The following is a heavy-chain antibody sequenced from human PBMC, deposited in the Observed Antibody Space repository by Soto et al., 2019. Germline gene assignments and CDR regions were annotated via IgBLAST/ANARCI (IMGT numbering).Heavy chain of an antibody. D-gene: IGHD3-16*01. J-gene: IGHJ4*02. Sequence: EVQLVESGGGLVQPGGSLRLSCAASGFTVSSNYMSWVRQAPGKGLEWVSVVYIGGNTYYAASVEDRFTISRENFQNMLYLQRNSLRAEDTAVYYWAGSVGGGFDYWGQGTLVTVSS. V-gene: IGHV3-66*01. CDR2: VYIGGNT. CDR3: AGSVGGGFDY. CDR1: GFTVSSNY.